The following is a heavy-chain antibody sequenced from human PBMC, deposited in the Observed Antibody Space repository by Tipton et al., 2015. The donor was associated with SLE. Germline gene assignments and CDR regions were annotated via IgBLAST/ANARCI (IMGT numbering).Heavy chain of an antibody. CDR3: AREAARIDY. V-gene: IGHV3-11*06. CDR2: ITSSGDYA. CDR1: GFSFSDHY. Sequence: SLRLSCAASGFSFSDHYMSWIRQAPGKGLEWISYITSSGDYANYADSVKGRFTISRDNAKHSLYLQMDSLRAEDTAVYYCAREAARIDYWGQGTPVSVSS. D-gene: IGHD6-6*01. J-gene: IGHJ4*02.